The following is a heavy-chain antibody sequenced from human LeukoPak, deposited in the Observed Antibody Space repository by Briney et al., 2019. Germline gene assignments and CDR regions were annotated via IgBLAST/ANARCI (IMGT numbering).Heavy chain of an antibody. J-gene: IGHJ4*02. Sequence: SETLSLTCAVYGGSFSGYYWSWIRQPPGKGLEWIGEINHSGSTNYNPSLKSRVTISVDTSKNQFSLKLSSVTAADTAVYYCARGPYYFGSGTDYNRFNVVYWGQGILVTVSS. CDR2: INHSGST. D-gene: IGHD3-10*01. V-gene: IGHV4-34*01. CDR1: GGSFSGYY. CDR3: ARGPYYFGSGTDYNRFNVVY.